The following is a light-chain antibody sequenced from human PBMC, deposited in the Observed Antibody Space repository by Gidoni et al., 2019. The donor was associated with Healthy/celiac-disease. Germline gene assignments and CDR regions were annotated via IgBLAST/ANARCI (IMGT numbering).Light chain of an antibody. CDR3: QQYGSSPLT. Sequence: ESVFTQSPGTLSLSPGERATLSCRASQSVSSSYLAWYQQKPGQAPRLLIYGASSRATGRPDRFSGSGSGTDFTLTISRLEPEDFAVYYCQQYGSSPLTFXGXTKVEIK. J-gene: IGKJ4*01. V-gene: IGKV3-20*01. CDR1: QSVSSSY. CDR2: GAS.